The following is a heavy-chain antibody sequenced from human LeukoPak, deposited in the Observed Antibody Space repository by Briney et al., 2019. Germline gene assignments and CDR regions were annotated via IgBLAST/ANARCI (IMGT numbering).Heavy chain of an antibody. CDR2: IYYSGST. J-gene: IGHJ5*02. CDR1: GGSISSSSYY. D-gene: IGHD2-21*01. CDR3: ARDFYCGGDCFGGSDP. V-gene: IGHV4-39*07. Sequence: KTSETLSLTCTVSGGSISSSSYYWGWIRQPPGKGLEWIGSIYYSGSTYYNPSLKSRVTISVDTSKNQFSLKLSSVTAADTAVYYCARDFYCGGDCFGGSDPWGQGTLVTVSS.